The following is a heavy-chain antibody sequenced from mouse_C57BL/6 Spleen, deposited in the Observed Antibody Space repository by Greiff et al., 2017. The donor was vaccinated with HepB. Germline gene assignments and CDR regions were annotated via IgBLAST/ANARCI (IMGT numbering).Heavy chain of an antibody. J-gene: IGHJ2*01. D-gene: IGHD1-1*01. V-gene: IGHV1-15*01. Sequence: VKLQESGAELVRPGASVTLSCKASGYTFTDYEMHWVKQTPVHGLEWIGAIDPETGGTAYNQKFKGKAILTADKSSSTAYMELRSLTSEDSAVYYCTPYYGSSSGYWGQGTTLTVSS. CDR1: GYTFTDYE. CDR2: IDPETGGT. CDR3: TPYYGSSSGY.